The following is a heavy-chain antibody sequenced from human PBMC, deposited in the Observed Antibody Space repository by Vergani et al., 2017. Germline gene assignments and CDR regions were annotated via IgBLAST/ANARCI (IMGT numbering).Heavy chain of an antibody. V-gene: IGHV4-61*02. CDR3: AGDGGEYDKDALDV. D-gene: IGHD2-21*01. J-gene: IGHJ3*01. CDR2: IYTSGAT. CDR1: GGSFSTGGQS. Sequence: QVQLQESGPGLVKPSQTLSLTCTVSGGSFSTGGQSWTWLRQSAGKGLEWIGRIYTSGATDYNPSLRSRAIRSVDASKKQFSLKLTSVTAADTAVYDCAGDGGEYDKDALDVWGQGTKVTVTS.